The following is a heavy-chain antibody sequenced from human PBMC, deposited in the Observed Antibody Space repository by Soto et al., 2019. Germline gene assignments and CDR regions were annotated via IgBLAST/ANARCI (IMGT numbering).Heavy chain of an antibody. D-gene: IGHD4-17*01. V-gene: IGHV1-18*01. J-gene: IGHJ6*02. Sequence: QVHLVQSGDEVKKPGASVKVSCKASGYTFTSYTISWVRQAPGQELEWMGWISGHNGNANYAQKVQGRVTITTATPTSTAYLELTSLPPDDTAVYYCARDDFGDLSMDVWGQGTTVTVSS. CDR2: ISGHNGNA. CDR1: GYTFTSYT. CDR3: ARDDFGDLSMDV.